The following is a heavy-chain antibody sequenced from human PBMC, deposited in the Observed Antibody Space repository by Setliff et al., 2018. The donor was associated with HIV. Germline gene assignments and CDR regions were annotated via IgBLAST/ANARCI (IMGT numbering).Heavy chain of an antibody. CDR2: MNPNSGNT. D-gene: IGHD3-10*01. CDR1: GYTFTSYD. J-gene: IGHJ4*02. V-gene: IGHV1-8*02. Sequence: GASVKVSCKASGYTFTSYDINWVRQATGQGLEWMAWMNPNSGNTGYTQKFQDRVTLTRNTSISIAYMELSGLTSEDTAVYYCTTDLGIWFGELLPFNYWGQGTLVTVSS. CDR3: TTDLGIWFGELLPFNY.